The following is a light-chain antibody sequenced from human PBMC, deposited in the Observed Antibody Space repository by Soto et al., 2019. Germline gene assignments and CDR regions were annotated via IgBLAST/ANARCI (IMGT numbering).Light chain of an antibody. CDR3: QQYYDTPLT. J-gene: IGKJ4*01. Sequence: DIVVTQSQASRAVSLGERATINSQSSKSLFYSSDNKNYLRWYQQKPGQPPKLLIYWASTRESGVPDRFSGAGSGTDFTLTISSLQAEDVAVYYCQQYYDTPLTFGGGTKVEIK. V-gene: IGKV4-1*01. CDR2: WAS. CDR1: KSLFYSSDNKNY.